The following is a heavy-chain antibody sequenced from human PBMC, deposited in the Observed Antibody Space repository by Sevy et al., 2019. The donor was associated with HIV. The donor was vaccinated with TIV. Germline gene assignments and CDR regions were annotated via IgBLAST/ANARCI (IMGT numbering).Heavy chain of an antibody. CDR2: ITSGGAT. CDR3: AGGDTPMITDLDY. CDR1: GLSFTSNG. Sequence: GGSLRLSCAASGLSFTSNGMSWVRQAPGKGLEWVAGITSGGATYYADSVKGRLTVSRDNSKNTRYLQLNNLRADDTAVFYCAGGDTPMITDLDYWGQGTLVTVSS. V-gene: IGHV3-23*01. J-gene: IGHJ4*02. D-gene: IGHD3-16*01.